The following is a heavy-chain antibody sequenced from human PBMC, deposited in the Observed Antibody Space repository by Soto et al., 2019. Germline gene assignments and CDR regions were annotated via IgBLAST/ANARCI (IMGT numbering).Heavy chain of an antibody. CDR1: GFTVSSNY. CDR3: ARVGAYCGGDCKNWFDP. J-gene: IGHJ5*02. V-gene: IGHV3-53*01. D-gene: IGHD2-21*02. CDR2: IYSGGST. Sequence: GGSLRLSCAASGFTVSSNYMSWVRRAPGKGLEWVSVIYSGGSTYYADSVKGRFTISRDNSKNTLYLQMNSLRAEDTAVYYCARVGAYCGGDCKNWFDPWGQGTLVT.